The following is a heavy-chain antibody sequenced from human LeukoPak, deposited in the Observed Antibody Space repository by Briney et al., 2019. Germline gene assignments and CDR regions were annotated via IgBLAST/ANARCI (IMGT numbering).Heavy chain of an antibody. Sequence: ASVKVSCKVSGYTLTELSMHWVRQAPGKGLEWMGGFDPEDGETIYAQKFQGRVTMTEDTSTDTAYMELSSLRYEDTAVYYCATVYDFWSGYGTKNWFDPWGQGTLVTVSS. D-gene: IGHD3-3*01. CDR1: GYTLTELS. J-gene: IGHJ5*02. CDR3: ATVYDFWSGYGTKNWFDP. CDR2: FDPEDGET. V-gene: IGHV1-24*01.